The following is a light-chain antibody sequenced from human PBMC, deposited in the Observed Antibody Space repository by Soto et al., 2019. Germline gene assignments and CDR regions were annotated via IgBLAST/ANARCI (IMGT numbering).Light chain of an antibody. Sequence: DIVMTQSPDSLAVSLGERATINCKSSQSVLYSSNNKNYLAWYQQKPGQPPKLLIYWASTRESGVPDRFSGSGSGTDFTLTISSLQAEDVAVYYCQQYYSTPVGFGQGPKVEIK. CDR1: QSVLYSSNNKNY. CDR2: WAS. J-gene: IGKJ1*01. CDR3: QQYYSTPVG. V-gene: IGKV4-1*01.